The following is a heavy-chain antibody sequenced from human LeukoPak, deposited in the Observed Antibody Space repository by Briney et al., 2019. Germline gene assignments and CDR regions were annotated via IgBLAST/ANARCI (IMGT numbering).Heavy chain of an antibody. CDR2: IDTSGNT. Sequence: SETLSLTCTVSGGSISSYYWSWIRQPAGKGLEWIGRIDTSGNTNYKPSLKSRVTMSVDTSKNQFSLKLSSVTAADTAVYYCARATAVTPYNWFDPWGQGTLVTVSS. D-gene: IGHD6-13*01. CDR1: GGSISSYY. J-gene: IGHJ5*02. CDR3: ARATAVTPYNWFDP. V-gene: IGHV4-4*07.